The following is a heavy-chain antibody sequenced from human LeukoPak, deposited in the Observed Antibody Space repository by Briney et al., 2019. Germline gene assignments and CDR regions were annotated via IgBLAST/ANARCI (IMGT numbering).Heavy chain of an antibody. V-gene: IGHV1-2*02. CDR3: AREQTVPGDYFGSGFDY. J-gene: IGHJ4*02. Sequence: GASVKVSRKASGYTFTGYYMHWVRQAPGQGLEWMGWINPKSGGTNYAPKFLDRATMTTDTSISTAYMELHSLRPDDTAVYYCAREQTVPGDYFGSGFDYWGPGTLVTVSS. CDR2: INPKSGGT. CDR1: GYTFTGYY. D-gene: IGHD3-10*01.